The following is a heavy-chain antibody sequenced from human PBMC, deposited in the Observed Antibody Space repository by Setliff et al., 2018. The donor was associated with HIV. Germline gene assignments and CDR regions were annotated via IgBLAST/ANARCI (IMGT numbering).Heavy chain of an antibody. CDR2: IRYDGSNK. CDR3: AKGSLPSGYSYGFFDY. V-gene: IGHV3-30*02. D-gene: IGHD5-18*01. CDR1: GFTFSSNS. Sequence: GGSLRLSCAASGFTFSSNSMSWVRQAPGKGLEWVAVIRYDGSNKYYADSVKGRFTISRDNSKNTLYLQMNSLRAEDTAVYYCAKGSLPSGYSYGFFDYWGQGTLVTVS. J-gene: IGHJ4*02.